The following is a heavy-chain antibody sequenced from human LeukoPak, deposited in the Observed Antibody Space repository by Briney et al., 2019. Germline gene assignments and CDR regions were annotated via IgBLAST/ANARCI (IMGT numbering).Heavy chain of an antibody. Sequence: GGSLRLSCAASEFTFSSYAMSWVRQAPGKGLEWVSAISGSGGSTYYADSVKGRFTISRDNSKNTLYLQMNSLRAEDTAVYYCAKDQRQGTTSLRTYYYYGMDVWGQGTTVTVSS. J-gene: IGHJ6*02. CDR2: ISGSGGST. CDR1: EFTFSSYA. CDR3: AKDQRQGTTSLRTYYYYGMDV. V-gene: IGHV3-23*01. D-gene: IGHD1-1*01.